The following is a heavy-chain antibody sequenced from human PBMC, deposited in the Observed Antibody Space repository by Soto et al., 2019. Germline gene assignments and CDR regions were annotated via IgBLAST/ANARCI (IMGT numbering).Heavy chain of an antibody. CDR1: GYTFTSYG. D-gene: IGHD1-26*01. CDR2: ISAYNGNT. V-gene: IGHV1-18*01. Sequence: ASVKVSCKASGYTFTSYGISWVRQAPGQGLEWMGWISAYNGNTNYAQKLQGRVTMTTDTSTSTAYMELRSLRSDDTAVYYCARVRVGYSGSYPFDYWGQGTLVTVCS. CDR3: ARVRVGYSGSYPFDY. J-gene: IGHJ4*02.